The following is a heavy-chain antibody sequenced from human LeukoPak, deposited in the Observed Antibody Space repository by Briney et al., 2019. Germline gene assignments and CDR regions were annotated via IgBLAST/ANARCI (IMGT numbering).Heavy chain of an antibody. CDR2: IRYDGSNK. V-gene: IGHV3-30*02. Sequence: GGSLRLSCAASGFTFSSYSMNWVRQAPGKGLEWVAFIRYDGSNKYYADSVKGRFTISRDNSKNTLNLQMNSLRAEDTAVYYCAKDIGTYCGGDCYFGDYWGQGTLVTVSS. J-gene: IGHJ4*02. CDR3: AKDIGTYCGGDCYFGDY. D-gene: IGHD2-21*02. CDR1: GFTFSSYS.